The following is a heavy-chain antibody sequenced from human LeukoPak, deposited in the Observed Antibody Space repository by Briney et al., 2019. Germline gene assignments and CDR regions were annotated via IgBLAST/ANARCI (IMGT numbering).Heavy chain of an antibody. V-gene: IGHV4-4*09. D-gene: IGHD1-14*01. CDR1: GFSIISHY. CDR3: ARQTPYNGNHYVDY. CDR2: IYSSENT. J-gene: IGHJ4*02. Sequence: SETLSLTCTASGFSIISHYMSWIRQSPGKGLEWIGYIYSSENTNYNPSLNSRVTISEDTSKTQFSLKVTSVTTADAAVYYCARQTPYNGNHYVDYWDQGTLVTVSS.